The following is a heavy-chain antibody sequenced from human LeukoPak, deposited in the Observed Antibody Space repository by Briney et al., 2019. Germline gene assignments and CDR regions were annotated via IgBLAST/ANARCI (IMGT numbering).Heavy chain of an antibody. J-gene: IGHJ4*02. V-gene: IGHV3-23*01. CDR2: ISGSGGST. Sequence: GGSRRLSCAASGFTFSSYAMSWVRQAPGKGLEWVSAISGSGGSTYYADSVRGRFTISRDNSKNTLYLQMNSLRAEDTAVYYCAKRDMVRGVIIPLVYWGQGTLVTVSS. D-gene: IGHD3-10*01. CDR1: GFTFSSYA. CDR3: AKRDMVRGVIIPLVY.